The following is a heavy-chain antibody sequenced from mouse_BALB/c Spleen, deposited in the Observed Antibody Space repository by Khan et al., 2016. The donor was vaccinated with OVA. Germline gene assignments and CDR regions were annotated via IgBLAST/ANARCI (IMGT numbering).Heavy chain of an antibody. D-gene: IGHD2-14*01. CDR3: ARGRYRYPFAY. V-gene: IGHV3-2*02. Sequence: VQLKESGPGLVKPSQSLSLTCTVTGYSITSDYAWNWIRQFPGNKLEWMGYISYSGSTSYNPSLKSRISITRDTPKNPFFLQLNSVTTEDTATYYCARGRYRYPFAYWGQGTLVTVSA. J-gene: IGHJ3*01. CDR2: ISYSGST. CDR1: GYSITSDYA.